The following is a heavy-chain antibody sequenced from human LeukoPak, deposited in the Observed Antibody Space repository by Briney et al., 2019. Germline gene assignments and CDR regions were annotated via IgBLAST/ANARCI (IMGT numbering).Heavy chain of an antibody. CDR2: IIPILGIA. J-gene: IGHJ5*02. CDR1: GYTFTGYY. V-gene: IGHV1-69*04. Sequence: SVKVSCKASGYTFTGYYMHWVRQAPGQGLEWMGRIIPILGIANYAQKFQGRVTITADKSTSTAYMELSSLRSEDTAVYYCARDMANYDILGWFDPWGQGTLVTVSS. CDR3: ARDMANYDILGWFDP. D-gene: IGHD3-9*01.